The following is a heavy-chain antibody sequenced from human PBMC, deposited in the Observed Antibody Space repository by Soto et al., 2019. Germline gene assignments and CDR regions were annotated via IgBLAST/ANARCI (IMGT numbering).Heavy chain of an antibody. Sequence: GGSLRLSCAASGFTFSSYGMHWVRQAPGKGLEWVAVISYDGRNKYYADAVKGRFTISRDNSKNTLYLQTNSLRAEDTAVYYCAKDRGALRWSEEHYYFDYWGQGTLVTVSS. D-gene: IGHD4-17*01. CDR1: GFTFSSYG. V-gene: IGHV3-30*18. CDR3: AKDRGALRWSEEHYYFDY. J-gene: IGHJ4*02. CDR2: ISYDGRNK.